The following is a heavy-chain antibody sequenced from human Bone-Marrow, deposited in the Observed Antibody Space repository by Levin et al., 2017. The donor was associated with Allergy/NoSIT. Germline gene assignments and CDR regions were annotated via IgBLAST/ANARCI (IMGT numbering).Heavy chain of an antibody. Sequence: SETLSLTCTVSGGSISSSSYYWGWIRQPPGKGLEWIGSIYYSGSTYYNPSLKSRVTISVDTSKNQFSLKLSSVTAADTAVYYCARPFVVVTSPGAFDIWGQGTMVTVSS. CDR1: GGSISSSSYY. J-gene: IGHJ3*02. V-gene: IGHV4-39*01. D-gene: IGHD2-21*02. CDR2: IYYSGST. CDR3: ARPFVVVTSPGAFDI.